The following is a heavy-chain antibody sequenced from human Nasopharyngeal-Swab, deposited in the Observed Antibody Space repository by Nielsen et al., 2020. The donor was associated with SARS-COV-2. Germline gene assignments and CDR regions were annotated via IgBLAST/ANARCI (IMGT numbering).Heavy chain of an antibody. V-gene: IGHV4-30-2*02. CDR1: GGSISSGGYS. Sequence: TLSLTCTVSGGSISSGGYSWSWIRQPPGKGLEWIGYIYHSGSTYYNPSLKSRVTISVDRSKNQFSLKLSSVTAADTAVYYCAHRAASYYDILTGYPDYYYYGMDVWGQGTTVTVSS. J-gene: IGHJ6*02. D-gene: IGHD3-9*01. CDR3: AHRAASYYDILTGYPDYYYYGMDV. CDR2: IYHSGST.